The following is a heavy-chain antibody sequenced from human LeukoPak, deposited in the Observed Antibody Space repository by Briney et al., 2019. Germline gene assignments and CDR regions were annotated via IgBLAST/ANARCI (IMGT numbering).Heavy chain of an antibody. CDR1: GYTFTSYY. Sequence: ASVKVSCKASGYTFTSYYMHWVRQAPGQGLEWMGIINPSGGSTSYAQKFQGRVTMTRDTSTSTVYMELSSLRSEDTAVYYCARVAMVREVDEYFQHWGQGTLVTVSS. CDR2: INPSGGST. D-gene: IGHD3-10*01. V-gene: IGHV1-46*01. J-gene: IGHJ1*01. CDR3: ARVAMVREVDEYFQH.